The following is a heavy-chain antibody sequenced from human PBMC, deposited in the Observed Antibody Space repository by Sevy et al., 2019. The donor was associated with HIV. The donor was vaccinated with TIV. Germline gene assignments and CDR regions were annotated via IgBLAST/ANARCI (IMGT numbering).Heavy chain of an antibody. Sequence: ASVKVSCKASGYTFTGYYIHWVRRAPGQGLEWMGWIIPSSGGTNYGQKFLGRVTMTRDTSISTAYLELHRLTSDDTAVYYCTRSVYGSGTYLNDHWGQGTLVTVSS. CDR1: GYTFTGYY. J-gene: IGHJ4*02. V-gene: IGHV1-2*02. CDR3: TRSVYGSGTYLNDH. D-gene: IGHD3-10*01. CDR2: IIPSSGGT.